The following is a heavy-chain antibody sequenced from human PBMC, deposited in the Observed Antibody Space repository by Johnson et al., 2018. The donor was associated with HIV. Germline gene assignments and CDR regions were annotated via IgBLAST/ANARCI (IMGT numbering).Heavy chain of an antibody. J-gene: IGHJ3*02. CDR3: ARDGTSRGGAFDI. CDR1: GFTFSSYA. CDR2: ISYDGSSK. V-gene: IGHV3-30-3*01. D-gene: IGHD6-13*01. Sequence: QVQLVESGGGVVQPGRSLRLSCAASGFTFSSYAMHWVRQAPGQGLEWVAVISYDGSSKYYADSVKGRFTISRDNSKNTLYVQMNSLRAEDTAVYYCARDGTSRGGAFDIWGQGTMVTVSS.